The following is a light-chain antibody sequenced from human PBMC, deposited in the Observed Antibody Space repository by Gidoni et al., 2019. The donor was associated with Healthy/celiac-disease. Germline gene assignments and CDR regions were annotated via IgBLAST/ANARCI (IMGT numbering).Light chain of an antibody. CDR2: GAS. V-gene: IGKV3-20*01. J-gene: IGKJ2*04. Sequence: ESVVTQSPGTLSLSPGERATLSCRASQSVSSSYLAWYQQKPGQAPRLLSYGASSRATGIPDRFSGSGSGTDFTLTISRLEPEDFAVYYCQQYGSSPMCSFGQXTKLEIK. CDR1: QSVSSSY. CDR3: QQYGSSPMCS.